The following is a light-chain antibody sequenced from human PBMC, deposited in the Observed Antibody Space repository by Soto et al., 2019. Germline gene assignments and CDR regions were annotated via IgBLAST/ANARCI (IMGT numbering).Light chain of an antibody. V-gene: IGKV3-20*01. CDR2: GAS. CDR1: QSVSSSY. CDR3: QQYGSSPPIT. J-gene: IGKJ5*01. Sequence: TQSPGTLSSLPGERATLSCRAIQSVSSSYLAWYQQKPGQAPRLLIYGASSRATGIPDRFSGSGSGTDFTLTISRLEPEDFAVYYCQQYGSSPPITFGQGTRLEIK.